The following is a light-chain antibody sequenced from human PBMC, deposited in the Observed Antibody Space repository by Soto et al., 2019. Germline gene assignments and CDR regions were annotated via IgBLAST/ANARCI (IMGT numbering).Light chain of an antibody. J-gene: IGKJ4*01. CDR2: MAS. V-gene: IGKV1-5*03. CDR3: QQYSRYPLT. Sequence: DIQMTQSPSTLSASVGDRVTITCRASQSISSWLAWYQQKPGKAPKRLIHMASTLQSGVPSRFSGSASATGTDSTLTITSLQTDDFATYYCQQYSRYPLTVGGGTEVEL. CDR1: QSISSW.